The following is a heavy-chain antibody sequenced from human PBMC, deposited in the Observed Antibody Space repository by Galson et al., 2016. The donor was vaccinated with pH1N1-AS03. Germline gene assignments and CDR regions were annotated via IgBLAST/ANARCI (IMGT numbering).Heavy chain of an antibody. CDR1: GYTFTTYD. V-gene: IGHV1-8*03. J-gene: IGHJ5*02. CDR3: AIGVVDCSGPACSGTLRFDP. D-gene: IGHD2-15*01. Sequence: SVKVSCKASGYTFTTYDINWVRQAPGQGLEWMGWMNPYSGNTGYAPSFQGRVTITWDTPISTAYMELSIMRSEDTAVYYCAIGVVDCSGPACSGTLRFDPWGQGTLVTVSS. CDR2: MNPYSGNT.